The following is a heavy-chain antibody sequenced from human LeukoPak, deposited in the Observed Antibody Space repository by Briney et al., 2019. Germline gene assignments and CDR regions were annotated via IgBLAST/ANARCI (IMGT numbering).Heavy chain of an antibody. Sequence: SETLSLTCAVYGVSFSGYYCSWIRQPPGKGLEWIGEINHSGSTNYNPSLKSRVTISVDTSKKQFSLKLSSVTAADTAVYYCARGRIAAAGTFDYWGQGTLVTVSS. V-gene: IGHV4-34*01. CDR2: INHSGST. J-gene: IGHJ4*02. CDR1: GVSFSGYY. D-gene: IGHD6-13*01. CDR3: ARGRIAAAGTFDY.